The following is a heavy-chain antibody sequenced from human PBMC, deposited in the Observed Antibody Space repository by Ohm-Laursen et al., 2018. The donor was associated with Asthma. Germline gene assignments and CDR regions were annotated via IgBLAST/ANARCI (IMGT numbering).Heavy chain of an antibody. CDR3: AKAYGEAFDI. D-gene: IGHD4-17*01. CDR1: GFPFSAYS. V-gene: IGHV3-7*01. Sequence: SLRLSCAASGFPFSAYSMNWVRQAPGKGLEWVAHIKQDGSEKYYVDSVKGRFTISRDNAKNSLYLQMHSLRVEDTAVYYCAKAYGEAFDIWGQGTMVTVSS. CDR2: IKQDGSEK. J-gene: IGHJ3*02.